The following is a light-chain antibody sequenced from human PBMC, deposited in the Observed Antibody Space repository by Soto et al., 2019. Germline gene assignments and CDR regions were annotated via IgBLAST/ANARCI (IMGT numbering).Light chain of an antibody. CDR3: HQYGGTPFT. CDR2: GAS. V-gene: IGKV3-20*01. CDR1: QGVSANY. Sequence: EVVLTQSPGTLSLSPGDRATLSCRASQGVSANYLAWYQQKLGQAPRLLIYGASSRATGTPDRFSGNGSGTDFTLTISRLEPEDFAVYYCHQYGGTPFTFGPGTKVDIK. J-gene: IGKJ3*01.